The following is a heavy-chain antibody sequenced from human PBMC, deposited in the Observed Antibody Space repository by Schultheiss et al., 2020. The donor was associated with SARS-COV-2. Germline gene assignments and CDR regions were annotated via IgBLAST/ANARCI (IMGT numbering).Heavy chain of an antibody. V-gene: IGHV4-34*01. CDR1: GGSFSGYY. CDR3: ARRWELPPTFDY. Sequence: SETLSLTCAVYGGSFSGYYWSWIRQPPGKGLEWIGEINHSGSTYYNPSLKSRVTISVDTSKNQFSLKLSSVTAADTAVYYCARRWELPPTFDYWGQGTLVTVSS. J-gene: IGHJ4*02. D-gene: IGHD1-26*01. CDR2: INHSGST.